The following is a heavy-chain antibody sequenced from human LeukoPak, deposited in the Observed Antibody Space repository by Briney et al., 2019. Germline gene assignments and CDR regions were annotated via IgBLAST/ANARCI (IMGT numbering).Heavy chain of an antibody. J-gene: IGHJ4*02. CDR2: INHSGST. CDR3: ARATTVGGNFDY. V-gene: IGHV4-34*01. D-gene: IGHD4-11*01. Sequence: PSETLSLTCAVYGGSFSGYYWSWIRQPPGKGLEWIGEINHSGSTNYNPSLKSRVTISVDTSKNQFSLKLSSVTAADTAVYYCARATTVGGNFDYWGQGTLVTVSS. CDR1: GGSFSGYY.